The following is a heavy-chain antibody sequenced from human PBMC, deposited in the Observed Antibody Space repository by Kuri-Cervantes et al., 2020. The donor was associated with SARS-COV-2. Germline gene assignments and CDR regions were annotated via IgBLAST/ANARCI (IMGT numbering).Heavy chain of an antibody. D-gene: IGHD3-22*01. J-gene: IGHJ4*02. CDR1: GGSFSGYY. Sequence: SETLSLTCAVYGGSFSGYYWGWIRQPPGKGLEWIGEINHSGSTNYNPSLKSRVTISVDTSKNQFSLKLSSVTAADTAVYYCARLFYDSSGYYGYFDYWGQGTLVTVSS. V-gene: IGHV4-34*01. CDR3: ARLFYDSSGYYGYFDY. CDR2: INHSGST.